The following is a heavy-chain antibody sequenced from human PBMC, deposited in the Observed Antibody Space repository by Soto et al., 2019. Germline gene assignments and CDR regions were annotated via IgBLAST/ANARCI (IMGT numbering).Heavy chain of an antibody. J-gene: IGHJ5*02. CDR3: ARDEYYYGSGENWFDP. V-gene: IGHV3-48*02. Sequence: GGSLRLSCAASGCTFSSYSMNWVRQAPGKGLEWVSYISSSSSTIYYADSVKGRFTISRDNAKNSLYLQMNSLRDEDTAVYYCARDEYYYGSGENWFDPWGQGTLVTVSS. CDR2: ISSSSSTI. D-gene: IGHD3-10*01. CDR1: GCTFSSYS.